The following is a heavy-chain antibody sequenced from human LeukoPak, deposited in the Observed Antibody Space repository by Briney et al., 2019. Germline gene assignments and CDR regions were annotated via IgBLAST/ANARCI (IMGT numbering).Heavy chain of an antibody. CDR1: GGSFSGYY. J-gene: IGHJ3*02. CDR3: ARGPKLIGQGYAFDI. Sequence: SETLSLTCAVYGGSFSGYYWSWIRQPPGKGLEWIGEINHSGSTNYNPSLKSRVTISVDTTKNQFSLKLSSVTAADTAVYYCARGPKLIGQGYAFDIWGQGTMVTVSS. CDR2: INHSGST. D-gene: IGHD3-22*01. V-gene: IGHV4-34*01.